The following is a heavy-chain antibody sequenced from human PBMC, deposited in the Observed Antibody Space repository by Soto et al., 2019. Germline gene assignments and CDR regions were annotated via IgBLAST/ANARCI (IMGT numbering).Heavy chain of an antibody. CDR2: ISWGGGST. Sequence: GGSLRLSCAASGFTFDDYTMHWVRQAPGKGLEWVSLISWGGGSTYYADSVKGRFTISRDNSKNSLFLQMNSLRTWDTALYYCAKDSHPRDGYEYYYGMDVWGQGTTVTVSS. V-gene: IGHV3-43*01. CDR3: AKDSHPRDGYEYYYGMDV. CDR1: GFTFDDYT. J-gene: IGHJ6*02. D-gene: IGHD5-12*01.